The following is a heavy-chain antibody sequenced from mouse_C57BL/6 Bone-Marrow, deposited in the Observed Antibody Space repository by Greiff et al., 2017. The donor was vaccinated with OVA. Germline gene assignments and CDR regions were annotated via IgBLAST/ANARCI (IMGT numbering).Heavy chain of an antibody. V-gene: IGHV5-6*01. J-gene: IGHJ2*01. CDR3: ARHSNLDY. Sequence: EVQGVESGGDLVKPGGSLKLSCAASGFTFSSYGMSWVRQTPDKRLEWVATISSGGSYTYYPDSVKGRFTISRDNAKNTLYLQMSSLKSEDTAMYYCARHSNLDYWGQGTTLTVSS. CDR2: ISSGGSYT. CDR1: GFTFSSYG. D-gene: IGHD2-5*01.